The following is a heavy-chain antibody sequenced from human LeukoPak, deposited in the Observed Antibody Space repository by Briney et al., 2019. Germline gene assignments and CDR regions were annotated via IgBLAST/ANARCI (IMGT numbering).Heavy chain of an antibody. V-gene: IGHV3-48*04. CDR3: AELGITMIGGV. D-gene: IGHD3-10*02. CDR2: ISASTGII. Sequence: PGGSLRLSCAASGFTFSSYSMNWVRQAPGKGLEWVSYISASTGIIYYADSVKGRFTISRDNAKNSLYLQMNSLRAEDTAVYYCAELGITMIGGVWGKGTTVTISS. CDR1: GFTFSSYS. J-gene: IGHJ6*04.